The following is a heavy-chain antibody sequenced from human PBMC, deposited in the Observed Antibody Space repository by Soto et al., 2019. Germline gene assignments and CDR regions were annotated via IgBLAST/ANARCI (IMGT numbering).Heavy chain of an antibody. D-gene: IGHD3-3*01. V-gene: IGHV4-31*03. Sequence: SETLSLTCTVSGGSISNGGYYWSWIRQHPGKGLEWIGYIYYSGSTYYNPSLKSRVTISVDTSKNQFSLKLSSVTAADTAVYYCASAPRAFRNYDFWSGGYYYYYMDVWGKGTMVTVSS. CDR3: ASAPRAFRNYDFWSGGYYYYYMDV. J-gene: IGHJ6*03. CDR1: GGSISNGGYY. CDR2: IYYSGST.